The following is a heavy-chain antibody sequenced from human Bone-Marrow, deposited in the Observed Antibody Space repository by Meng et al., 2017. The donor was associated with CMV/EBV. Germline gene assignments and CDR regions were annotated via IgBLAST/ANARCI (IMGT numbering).Heavy chain of an antibody. Sequence: ESLKISCTVSGGSISSYYWSWIRQPPGKGLEWIGYIYYSGSTNYNPSLKSRVTISVDTSKNQFSLKLSSVTAADTAVYYCARTPGYSSSWYYDYWGQGTLVTVSS. CDR1: GGSISSYY. J-gene: IGHJ4*02. V-gene: IGHV4-59*01. CDR2: IYYSGST. CDR3: ARTPGYSSSWYYDY. D-gene: IGHD6-13*01.